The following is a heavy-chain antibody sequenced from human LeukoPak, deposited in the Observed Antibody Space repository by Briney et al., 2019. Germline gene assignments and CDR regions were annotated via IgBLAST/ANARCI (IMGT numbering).Heavy chain of an antibody. J-gene: IGHJ6*03. CDR2: IYYSGST. V-gene: IGHV4-59*01. CDR3: AREYSSGWPNYYYYMDV. D-gene: IGHD6-19*01. CDR1: GGSISSYY. Sequence: PSETLSLTCTVSGGSISSYYWSWIRQPPGKGLEWIGYIYYSGSTNYNPSLKSRVTISVDTSKNQFSLKLSSVTAADTAVYYCAREYSSGWPNYYYYMDVWGKGTTVTISS.